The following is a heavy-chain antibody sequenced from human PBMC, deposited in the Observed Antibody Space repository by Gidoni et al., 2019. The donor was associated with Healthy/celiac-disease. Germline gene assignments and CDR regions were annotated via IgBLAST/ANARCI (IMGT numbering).Heavy chain of an antibody. Sequence: EVQLVESGGGLVQPGRSLRLSCAASGFTFDDYAMLWVRQAPGKGLEWVSGISWNSGSIGYADSVKGRFTISRDNAKNSLYLQMNSLRAEDTALYYCAKGGAGPYYFDYWGQGTLVTVSS. CDR1: GFTFDDYA. CDR2: ISWNSGSI. V-gene: IGHV3-9*01. J-gene: IGHJ4*02. D-gene: IGHD3-16*01. CDR3: AKGGAGPYYFDY.